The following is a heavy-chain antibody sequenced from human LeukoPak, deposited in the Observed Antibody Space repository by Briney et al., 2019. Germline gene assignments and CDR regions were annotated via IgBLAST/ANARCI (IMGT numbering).Heavy chain of an antibody. CDR3: ARLLGDCTSTSCYQFDYFGMDV. D-gene: IGHD2-2*01. J-gene: IGHJ6*02. CDR1: NGSIRSYH. Sequence: SETLSLTCTVSNGSIRSYHWTWIRQPPGKGLEWIGNMFYSGRTNYNPSLKSRVTVSVDTSKNQFSLKLSSMTAADAAVYYCARLLGDCTSTSCYQFDYFGMDVWGQGTTVTVSS. CDR2: MFYSGRT. V-gene: IGHV4-59*08.